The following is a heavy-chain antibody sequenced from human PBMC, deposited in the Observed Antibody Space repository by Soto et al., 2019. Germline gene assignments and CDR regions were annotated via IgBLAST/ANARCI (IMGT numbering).Heavy chain of an antibody. CDR2: INPNSGDT. V-gene: IGHV1-2*04. CDR3: AREVAGGMDV. Sequence: AAVKVSCKASGYTFTGYFMHWVRQAPGQGLEWMGWINPNSGDTNYPQKFQGWVTMTRDTSINTAYMEVSRLSSDDTAVYYCAREVAGGMDVWGQGTTVTVSS. J-gene: IGHJ6*02. CDR1: GYTFTGYF.